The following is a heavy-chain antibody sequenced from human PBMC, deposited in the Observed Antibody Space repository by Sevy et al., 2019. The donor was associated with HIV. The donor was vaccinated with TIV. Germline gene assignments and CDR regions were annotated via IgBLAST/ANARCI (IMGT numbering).Heavy chain of an antibody. CDR3: ATHASDYDSTGYLERDAFDI. CDR2: IYAGGST. Sequence: GGSLRLSCAASGFTVSSNYMSCVRQAPGKGLEWVSVIYAGGSTYYADSVKGRFTISRDNSKNTLYLQMNSLRAEDTAVYYCATHASDYDSTGYLERDAFDIWGQGTMVTVSS. V-gene: IGHV3-53*01. D-gene: IGHD3-22*01. J-gene: IGHJ3*02. CDR1: GFTVSSNY.